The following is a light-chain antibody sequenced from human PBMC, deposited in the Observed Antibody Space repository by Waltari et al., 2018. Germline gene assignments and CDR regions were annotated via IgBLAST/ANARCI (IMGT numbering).Light chain of an antibody. Sequence: FMLTQPHSVSESPGQTVTISCTRSSGNIATNYVQWYQQRPGRAPHKVIYEDNQRPSGVPDRFSGSIDSSSNSASLIISGLKAEDEADYYCQSFDSSHVFFGGGTKLTVL. CDR3: QSFDSSHVF. CDR1: SGNIATNY. V-gene: IGLV6-57*03. J-gene: IGLJ2*01. CDR2: EDN.